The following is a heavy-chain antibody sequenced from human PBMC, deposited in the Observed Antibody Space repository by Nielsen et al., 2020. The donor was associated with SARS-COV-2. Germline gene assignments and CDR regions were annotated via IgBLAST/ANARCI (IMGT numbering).Heavy chain of an antibody. CDR1: GFTFDDYA. CDR2: ISWNSGRI. D-gene: IGHD3-16*02. V-gene: IGHV3-9*01. J-gene: IGHJ4*02. Sequence: GGSLRLSCAVSGFTFDDYAMHWVRQAPGKGLEWVSGISWNSGRIGYADSVKGRFTISRDNAKNSLYLQMNSLRPEDTALYYCVTVMMAFSLRRLTLGDSSSRGHYFDYWGQGTLVNVSS. CDR3: VTVMMAFSLRRLTLGDSSSRGHYFDY.